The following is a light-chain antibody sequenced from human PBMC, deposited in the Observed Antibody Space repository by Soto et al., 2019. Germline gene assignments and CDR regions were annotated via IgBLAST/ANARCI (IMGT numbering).Light chain of an antibody. V-gene: IGKV3-11*01. CDR3: QQRSNWPST. J-gene: IGKJ4*01. CDR2: DAS. CDR1: QSVSSY. Sequence: EIVLTQSPVTLSLSPGERATLSCRASQSVSSYLAWYQQKPGQAPRLLIYDASKRATVIPARFSGSGSGTDFTLTISSLEPEDFAVYYCQQRSNWPSTFGGGTKVEIK.